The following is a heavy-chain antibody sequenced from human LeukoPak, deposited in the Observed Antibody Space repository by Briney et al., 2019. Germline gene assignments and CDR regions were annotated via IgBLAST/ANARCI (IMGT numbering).Heavy chain of an antibody. CDR3: AKYIFVTGSTASFDY. CDR1: GFTFSTFA. CDR2: IFGGGGEI. J-gene: IGHJ4*02. V-gene: IGHV3-23*01. Sequence: AGGSLRLSCAASGFTFSTFAMIWVRQPPGKGLEWVSSIFGGGGEIHYADSVRGRFTISRDNSKDTLYLQMSSLRAEDTAVYYCAKYIFVTGSTASFDYWGQGALVTVSS. D-gene: IGHD2/OR15-2a*01.